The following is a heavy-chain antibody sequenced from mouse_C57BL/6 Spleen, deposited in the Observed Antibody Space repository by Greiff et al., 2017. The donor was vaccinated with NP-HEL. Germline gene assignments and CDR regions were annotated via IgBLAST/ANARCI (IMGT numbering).Heavy chain of an antibody. Sequence: VQLQQSGPGLVKPSQSLSLTCSVTGYSITSGYYWNWIRQFPGNKLEWMGYISYDGSNNYNPSLKNRISITRDTSKNQFFLKLNSVTTEDTATYYCARGGWAMDYWGQGTSVTVSS. CDR2: ISYDGSN. CDR3: ARGGWAMDY. CDR1: GYSITSGYY. J-gene: IGHJ4*01. V-gene: IGHV3-6*01.